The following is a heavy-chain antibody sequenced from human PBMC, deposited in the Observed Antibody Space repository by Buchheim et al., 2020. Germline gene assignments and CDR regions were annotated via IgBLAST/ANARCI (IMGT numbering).Heavy chain of an antibody. CDR1: GGSISSYY. V-gene: IGHV4-59*01. D-gene: IGHD3-10*01. Sequence: QVQLQESGPGLVKPSETLSLTCTVSGGSISSYYWSWIRQPPGKGLEWIGYIYYSGSTNYNPSLKSRVTISVDTSKNQFSLKLSSVTAADTAVYYCASSHYGSGSSFDYWGQGTL. CDR3: ASSHYGSGSSFDY. J-gene: IGHJ4*02. CDR2: IYYSGST.